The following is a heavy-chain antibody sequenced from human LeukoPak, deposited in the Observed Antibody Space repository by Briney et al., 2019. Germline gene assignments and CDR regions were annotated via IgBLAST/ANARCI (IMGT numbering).Heavy chain of an antibody. CDR2: ISSSSSYI. CDR3: ARDRLPTAYSRGFDY. J-gene: IGHJ4*02. CDR1: GFTFSSYS. D-gene: IGHD6-13*01. V-gene: IGHV3-21*01. Sequence: PGGSLRLSCAASGFTFSSYSMNWVRQAPGKGLEWVSSISSSSSYIYYADSVKGRFTISRDNAKNSLYLQMNSLRAEDTAVYYCARDRLPTAYSRGFDYWGQGTLVTVCS.